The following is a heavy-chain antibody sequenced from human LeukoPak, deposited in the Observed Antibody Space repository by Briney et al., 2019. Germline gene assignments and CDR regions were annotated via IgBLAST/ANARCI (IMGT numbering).Heavy chain of an antibody. CDR1: GFTFSSYW. V-gene: IGHV3-7*01. D-gene: IGHD6-19*01. Sequence: GGSLRLSCAASGFTFSSYWMSWVRQAPGKGLEWVANIKQDGSEKYYVDSVKGRFTISRDNAKNSLYLQMNSLRAEDAAVYYCASLKNSGWGNAFHFWGQGTMVTVSS. CDR2: IKQDGSEK. J-gene: IGHJ3*01. CDR3: ASLKNSGWGNAFHF.